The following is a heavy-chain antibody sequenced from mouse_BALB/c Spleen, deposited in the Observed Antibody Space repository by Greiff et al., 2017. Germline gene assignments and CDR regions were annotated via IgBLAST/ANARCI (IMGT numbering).Heavy chain of an antibody. D-gene: IGHD2-4*01. V-gene: IGHV1-9*01. CDR2: ILPGSGST. J-gene: IGHJ4*01. CDR1: GYTFSSYW. Sequence: VQLQQSGPELVKPGASVKISCKATGYTFSSYWIEWVKQRPGHGLEWIGEILPGSGSTNYNEKFKGKATFTADTSSNTAYMQLSSLTSEDSAVYYCAREGDYDGFDYAMDYWGQGTSVTVSS. CDR3: AREGDYDGFDYAMDY.